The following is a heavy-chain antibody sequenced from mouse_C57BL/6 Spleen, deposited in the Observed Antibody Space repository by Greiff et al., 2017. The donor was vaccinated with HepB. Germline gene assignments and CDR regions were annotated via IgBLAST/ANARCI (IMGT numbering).Heavy chain of an antibody. J-gene: IGHJ4*01. CDR3: ARQGVYDGYYDEGYAMDY. V-gene: IGHV2-3*01. Sequence: VKLKESGPGLVAPSQSLSITCTVSGFSLTSYGVSWVRQPPGKGLEWLGVIWGDGSTNYHSALISRLSISKDNSKSQVFLKLNSLQTDDTATYYCARQGVYDGYYDEGYAMDYWGQGTSVTVSS. CDR1: GFSLTSYG. CDR2: IWGDGST. D-gene: IGHD2-3*01.